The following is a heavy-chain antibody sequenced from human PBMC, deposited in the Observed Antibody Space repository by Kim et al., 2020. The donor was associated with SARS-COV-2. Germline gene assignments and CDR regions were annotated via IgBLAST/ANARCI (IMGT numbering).Heavy chain of an antibody. V-gene: IGHV4-4*02. Sequence: SETLSLTCAVSGGSISSSNWWSWVRQPPGKGLEWIGEIYHSGSTNYNPSLKSRVTISVDKSKNQFSLKLSSVTAADTAVYYCARRPIAARFPNWFDPWGQGTLVTVSS. CDR1: GGSISSSNW. J-gene: IGHJ5*02. CDR2: IYHSGST. CDR3: ARRPIAARFPNWFDP. D-gene: IGHD6-6*01.